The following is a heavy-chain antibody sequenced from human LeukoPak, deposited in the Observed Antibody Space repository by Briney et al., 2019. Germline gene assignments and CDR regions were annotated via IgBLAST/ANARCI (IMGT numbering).Heavy chain of an antibody. CDR3: ARVRFRGYGSGSYSWFDP. Sequence: PSQTLSLTCTVSGGSISSGDYYWSWIRQPPGKGLEWIGYIYYSGSTYYNPSLKSRVTISVDTSKNQFSLKLSSVTAADTAVYYCARVRFRGYGSGSYSWFDPWGQGTLATVSS. J-gene: IGHJ5*02. CDR2: IYYSGST. CDR1: GGSISSGDYY. D-gene: IGHD3-10*01. V-gene: IGHV4-30-4*01.